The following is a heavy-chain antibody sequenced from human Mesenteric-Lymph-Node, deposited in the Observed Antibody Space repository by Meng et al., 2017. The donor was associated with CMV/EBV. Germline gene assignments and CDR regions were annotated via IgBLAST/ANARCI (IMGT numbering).Heavy chain of an antibody. CDR1: FPFNAYF. D-gene: IGHD3-10*01. J-gene: IGHJ1*01. CDR3: ARDFLELGPGSYPEYLQY. V-gene: IGHV1-2*02. CDR2: INPSSGAT. Sequence: FPFNAYFIHWVRQAPGQGLEWMGSINPSSGATDFAQKFQGRVTVTRDTSIRTVYMELSSLHSDDTAVYYCARDFLELGPGSYPEYLQYWGQGTLVTVSS.